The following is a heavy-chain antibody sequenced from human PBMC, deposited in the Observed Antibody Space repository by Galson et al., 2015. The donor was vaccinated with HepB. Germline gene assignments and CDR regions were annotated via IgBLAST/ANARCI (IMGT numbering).Heavy chain of an antibody. CDR1: GYTLTELS. V-gene: IGHV1-24*01. CDR2: FDPEDGET. D-gene: IGHD3-3*01. Sequence: SVKVSCKVSGYTLTELSMHWVRQAPGKGLEWMGGFDPEDGETIYAQKFQGRVTMTEDTSTDAAYMELSSLRSEDTAVYYCATVDPLSSIRAFWSGKDRFDYWGQGTLVTVSS. J-gene: IGHJ4*02. CDR3: ATVDPLSSIRAFWSGKDRFDY.